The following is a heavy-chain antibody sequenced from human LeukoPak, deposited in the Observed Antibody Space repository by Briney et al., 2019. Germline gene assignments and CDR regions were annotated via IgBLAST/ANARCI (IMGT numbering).Heavy chain of an antibody. J-gene: IGHJ4*02. CDR2: IYTSGST. V-gene: IGHV4-4*07. Sequence: SETLSLTCTVSGGSISSYYWSWIRQPAGKGLEWIWRIYTSGSTNYNPSLKSRVTMSVDTSKNQFSLKLSSVTAADTAVYYCAREGAAAGDYYFDYWGQGTLVTVSS. D-gene: IGHD6-13*01. CDR1: GGSISSYY. CDR3: AREGAAAGDYYFDY.